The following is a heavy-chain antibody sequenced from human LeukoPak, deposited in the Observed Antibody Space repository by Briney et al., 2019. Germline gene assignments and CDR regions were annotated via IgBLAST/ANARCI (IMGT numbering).Heavy chain of an antibody. Sequence: PSETLSLTCAVYGGSFSGYYWSWIRQPPGKGLEWIGEIYHSGSTNYNPSLKSRVTISVDTSKNQFSLKLSSVTAADTAVYYCARGNTAMANLFIYCGQGTL. V-gene: IGHV4-34*01. CDR2: IYHSGST. CDR1: GGSFSGYY. J-gene: IGHJ4*02. CDR3: ARGNTAMANLFIY. D-gene: IGHD5-18*01.